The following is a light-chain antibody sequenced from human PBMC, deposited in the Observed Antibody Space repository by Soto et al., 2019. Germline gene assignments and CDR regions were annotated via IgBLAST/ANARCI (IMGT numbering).Light chain of an antibody. Sequence: EIVMTQSPATLSVSPGERATLSCRASQSVSSNLAWYQQKPGQAPRLLIYGASNRATDIPARFSGSGSGTDFTLTISSLEPEDFAVYYCQQRSNWPLTFGQGTKVDIK. V-gene: IGKV3-11*01. CDR2: GAS. CDR1: QSVSSN. CDR3: QQRSNWPLT. J-gene: IGKJ1*01.